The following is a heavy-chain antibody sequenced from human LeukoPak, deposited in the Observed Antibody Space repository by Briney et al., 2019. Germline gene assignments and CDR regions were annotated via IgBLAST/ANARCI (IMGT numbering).Heavy chain of an antibody. V-gene: IGHV1-8*01. CDR3: ARGGDTDAFDI. CDR1: GYTFTSYD. J-gene: IGHJ3*02. D-gene: IGHD3-10*01. Sequence: ASVKVSSKASGYTFTSYDIKWVRPATGQGLGWMGWMNPNSGNTGYTQKFQGRVTITRNTSISTAYMELSSLRSEDTAVYYCARGGDTDAFDIWGQGTMVTVSS. CDR2: MNPNSGNT.